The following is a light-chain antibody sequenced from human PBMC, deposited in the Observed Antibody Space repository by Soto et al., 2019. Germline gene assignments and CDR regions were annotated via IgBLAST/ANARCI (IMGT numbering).Light chain of an antibody. J-gene: IGLJ1*01. CDR1: SSDVGGYDY. CDR3: TSYTSSSTQV. CDR2: EVT. V-gene: IGLV2-14*01. Sequence: QSVLTQPASVSGSPGQSITISCTGTSSDVGGYDYVSWYQQHPGTAPRLILFEVTNRPSGVSNRFSGSKSGNTASLTISGLQAEDEADYYCTSYTSSSTQVFGTGTKVTVL.